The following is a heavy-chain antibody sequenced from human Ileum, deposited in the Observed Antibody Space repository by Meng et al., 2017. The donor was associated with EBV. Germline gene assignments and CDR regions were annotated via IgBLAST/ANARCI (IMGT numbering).Heavy chain of an antibody. CDR2: TSHSGST. J-gene: IGHJ4*01. V-gene: IGHV4-39*07. Sequence: QVQLQEWGPGLVKPTXXXXLPCTVSGGSISSSDNYWGWIRQPPGKGLEGSGETSHSGSTNYSPSLKGRVTISLDKSKNQLSLKLNSVTAADTAVYYCASSDYYRSDYWGHGTLVTVYS. D-gene: IGHD3-22*01. CDR1: GGSISSSDNY. CDR3: ASSDYYRSDY.